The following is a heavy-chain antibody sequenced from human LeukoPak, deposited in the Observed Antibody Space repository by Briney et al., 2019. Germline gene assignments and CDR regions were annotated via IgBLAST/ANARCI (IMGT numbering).Heavy chain of an antibody. Sequence: GESLKISCKGSGYSFTSYWISWVRQMPGKGLEWMGRIDPSDSYTNYSPSFQGHVTISADKSISTAYLQWGSLKASDTAMYYCARFVGACSGGSCYSDYWGQGTLVTVSS. CDR3: ARFVGACSGGSCYSDY. D-gene: IGHD2-15*01. CDR2: IDPSDSYT. CDR1: GYSFTSYW. V-gene: IGHV5-10-1*01. J-gene: IGHJ4*02.